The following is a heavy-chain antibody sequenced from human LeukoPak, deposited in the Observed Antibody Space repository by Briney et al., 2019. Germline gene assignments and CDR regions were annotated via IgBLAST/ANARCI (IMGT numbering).Heavy chain of an antibody. D-gene: IGHD4-17*01. J-gene: IGHJ4*02. CDR2: IYHSGST. CDR3: ARTHDYGDYPTTYFDC. CDR1: GGSVSTSHW. Sequence: SGTLSLTCGVSGGSVSTSHWWSWVRQAPGKGLEWIGEIYHSGSTNYNPSLKSRVTISVDTSKNQFSLKLSSVTAADTAVYYCARTHDYGDYPTTYFDCWGQGTLVTVSS. V-gene: IGHV4-4*02.